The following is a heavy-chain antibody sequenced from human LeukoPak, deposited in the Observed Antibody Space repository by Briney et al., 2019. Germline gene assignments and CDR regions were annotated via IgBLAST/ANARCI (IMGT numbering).Heavy chain of an antibody. CDR3: ARDVVVDSSGWYY. CDR1: GFTFSSYW. J-gene: IGHJ4*02. D-gene: IGHD6-19*01. CDR2: IKQDGSEK. Sequence: GGSLRLSCAASGFTFSSYWMSWVRQAPGKGLEWVANIKQDGSEKYYVDSVKGRFTISRDNAKNSLYLQMNSLRAEGTAVYCCARDVVVDSSGWYYWGQGTLVTVSS. V-gene: IGHV3-7*03.